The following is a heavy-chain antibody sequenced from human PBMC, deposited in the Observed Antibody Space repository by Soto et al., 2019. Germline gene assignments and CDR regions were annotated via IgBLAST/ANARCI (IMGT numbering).Heavy chain of an antibody. J-gene: IGHJ6*02. CDR2: IIPIFGTA. V-gene: IGHV1-69*13. Sequence: SVKVSCKASGGTLSSYAISWVRQAPGQGLEWMGGIIPIFGTANYAQKFQGRVTITADESTSTAYMELSSLRSEDTAVYYCASHRGGTFYDFWSHYGMDVWGQGTTVTVSS. CDR3: ASHRGGTFYDFWSHYGMDV. CDR1: GGTLSSYA. D-gene: IGHD3-3*01.